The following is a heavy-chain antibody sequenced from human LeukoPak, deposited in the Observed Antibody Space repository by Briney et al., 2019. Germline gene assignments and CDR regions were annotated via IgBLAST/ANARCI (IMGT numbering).Heavy chain of an antibody. CDR2: ISSSGNT. CDR1: GGSTSGGNYY. J-gene: IGHJ4*02. D-gene: IGHD3-22*01. CDR3: ASYYYDSSAYYGPFDY. V-gene: IGHV4-39*02. Sequence: SETLSLTCIVSGGSTSGGNYYWGWIRRPPGKGLEWIGGISSSGNTYYNPSLKSRITISIDTSKNHFSLKLSSVTAADTAVYCCASYYYDSSAYYGPFDYWGQGTLVTVSS.